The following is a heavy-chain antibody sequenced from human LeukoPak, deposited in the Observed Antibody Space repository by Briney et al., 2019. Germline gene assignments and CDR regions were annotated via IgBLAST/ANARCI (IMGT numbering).Heavy chain of an antibody. CDR2: IWYDGSNK. J-gene: IGHJ4*02. V-gene: IGHV3-33*01. CDR3: ARDAEKNTVTPLTGLDY. D-gene: IGHD4-17*01. Sequence: GGSLRLSCAASGFTFRSYGMHWVRQAPGKGLEWVAVIWYDGSNKYYADSVKGRFTISRDNSKNTLYVQMNSLRDEDTAVYYCARDAEKNTVTPLTGLDYWGQGTLVTVSS. CDR1: GFTFRSYG.